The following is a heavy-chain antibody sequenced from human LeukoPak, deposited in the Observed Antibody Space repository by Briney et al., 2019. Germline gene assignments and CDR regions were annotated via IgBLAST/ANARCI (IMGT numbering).Heavy chain of an antibody. D-gene: IGHD3-10*01. CDR3: ARMGSYYGSGPDAFDI. J-gene: IGHJ3*02. CDR1: GGSNSSYY. Sequence: PSETLSLTCTVSGGSNSSYYWSWIRQPPGKGLEWLGYIYYSGSTNYNPSLKSRVTISVDTSKNQFSLKLSSVTAADTAVYYCARMGSYYGSGPDAFDIWGQGTMVTVSS. V-gene: IGHV4-59*01. CDR2: IYYSGST.